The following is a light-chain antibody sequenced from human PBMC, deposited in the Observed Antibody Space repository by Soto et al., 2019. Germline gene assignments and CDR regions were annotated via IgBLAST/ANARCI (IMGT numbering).Light chain of an antibody. J-gene: IGKJ5*01. CDR2: GAS. Sequence: EIVLTQSPGTLSLSPGERATLSCRASQSVANNFLAWHQQKPGQTPRLLIYGASNRATGIPDRFSGSGSGTDFTLTISRLEPEDFAVYYCQQHGRSPFTFGQGTRLEIK. V-gene: IGKV3-20*01. CDR3: QQHGRSPFT. CDR1: QSVANNF.